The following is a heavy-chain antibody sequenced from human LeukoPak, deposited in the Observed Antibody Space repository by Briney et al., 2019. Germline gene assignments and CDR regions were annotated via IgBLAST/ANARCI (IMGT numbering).Heavy chain of an antibody. V-gene: IGHV3-23*01. CDR2: ITGNGGST. CDR1: GLTFSSYW. CDR3: AKDAVAPGSGGDYFDY. J-gene: IGHJ4*02. Sequence: GGSLRLSCAASGLTFSSYWMSWVRQAPGKGLEWVSVITGNGGSTYYADSVKGRFTISRDNSKNTLSLQMNSLRAEDTAVYYCAKDAVAPGSGGDYFDYWGQGTLVTVSS. D-gene: IGHD3-10*01.